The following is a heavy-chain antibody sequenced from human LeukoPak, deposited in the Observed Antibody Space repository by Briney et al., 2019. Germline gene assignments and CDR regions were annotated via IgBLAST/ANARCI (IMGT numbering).Heavy chain of an antibody. Sequence: GASVTVSRKDSGYTLTSYGISWVRQAPGQGLEGMGWICAYNGNTNYAQKLQGRVTMTTDTSTSTAYMELRSLRSDDTAEYYCARGLCISTSCSIAGYMDLWGKGTTVTISS. D-gene: IGHD2-2*01. CDR1: GYTLTSYG. J-gene: IGHJ6*03. V-gene: IGHV1-18*01. CDR2: ICAYNGNT. CDR3: ARGLCISTSCSIAGYMDL.